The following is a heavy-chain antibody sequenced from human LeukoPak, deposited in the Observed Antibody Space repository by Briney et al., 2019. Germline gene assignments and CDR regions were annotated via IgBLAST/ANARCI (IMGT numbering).Heavy chain of an antibody. V-gene: IGHV4-61*02. Sequence: SETLSLTCTVSGGSISSGSYYWSWIRQPAGKGLEWIGRIYTSGSTNYNPSLKSRVTISVDTSKNQFSLKLNSVTAADTAVYYCARGEWELGYYMDVWGKGTTVTISS. D-gene: IGHD1-26*01. CDR2: IYTSGST. CDR3: ARGEWELGYYMDV. J-gene: IGHJ6*03. CDR1: GGSISSGSYY.